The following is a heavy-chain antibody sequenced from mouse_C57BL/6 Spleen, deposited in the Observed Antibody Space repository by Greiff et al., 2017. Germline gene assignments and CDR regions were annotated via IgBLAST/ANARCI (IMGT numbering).Heavy chain of an antibody. D-gene: IGHD2-5*01. CDR2: IGTGGGN. CDR3: ARAYSNNNAMGY. CDR1: GFSLTSYA. V-gene: IGHV2-9-1*01. Sequence: QVHVKQSGPGLVAPSQSLSISCTVSGFSLTSYAISWVRQTPGKGLEWLGIIGTGGGNNYNSALKSRMSISKDNTKSQGFLMMNSQQTDDTARYYGARAYSNNNAMGYWGQGPSVTVYS. J-gene: IGHJ4*01.